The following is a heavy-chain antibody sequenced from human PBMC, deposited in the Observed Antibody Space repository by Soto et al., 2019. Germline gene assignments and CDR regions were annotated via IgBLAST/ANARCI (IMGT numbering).Heavy chain of an antibody. CDR1: GFTFSNYE. CDR2: ISYTGSTI. CDR3: ARGLRIYYDRSGLHY. Sequence: EVQLVESGGDLVKPGGSLRLSCAASGFTFSNYEMNWVRQTPGKGLEWVSYISYTGSTIYYADSVRGRFTISRDNSKNSLYLQMNSLRAEDTAVYYCARGLRIYYDRSGLHYWGQGTLVTVSS. V-gene: IGHV3-48*03. D-gene: IGHD3-22*01. J-gene: IGHJ4*02.